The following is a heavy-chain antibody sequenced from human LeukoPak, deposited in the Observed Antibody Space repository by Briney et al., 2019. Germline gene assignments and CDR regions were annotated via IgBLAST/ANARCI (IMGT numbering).Heavy chain of an antibody. V-gene: IGHV3-30*18. CDR1: GFTFSFYG. CDR3: AKDRYYDIRGRLDP. D-gene: IGHD3-10*02. J-gene: IGHJ5*02. Sequence: PGGFLRLSCAASGFTFSFYGIHWVRQAPGKGLEWVAVISDDGSTKYYSDSVKGRFTVSRDNSKDTLYLQMNSLTTEDTAVYYCAKDRYYDIRGRLDPWGQGTLVTVSP. CDR2: ISDDGSTK.